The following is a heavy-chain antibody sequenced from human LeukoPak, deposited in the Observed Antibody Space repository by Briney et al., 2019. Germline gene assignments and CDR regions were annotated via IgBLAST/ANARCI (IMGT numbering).Heavy chain of an antibody. D-gene: IGHD4-17*01. V-gene: IGHV3-30*18. CDR2: ISYDGSNK. CDR1: GFTCSSYG. J-gene: IGHJ4*02. Sequence: GGSLRLSCAASGFTCSSYGMHWVRQAPGKGLEWVAVISYDGSNKYYADSVKGRFTISRDNSKNTLYLQMNSLRAEDTAVYYCAKDLGGGVTTFFDYWGQGTLVTVSS. CDR3: AKDLGGGVTTFFDY.